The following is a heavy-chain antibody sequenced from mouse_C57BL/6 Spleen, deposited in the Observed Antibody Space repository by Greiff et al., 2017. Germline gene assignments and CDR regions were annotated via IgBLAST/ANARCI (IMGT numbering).Heavy chain of an antibody. J-gene: IGHJ2*02. Sequence: DVHLVESGEGLVKPGGSLKLSCAASGFTFSSYAMSWVRQTPEKRLEWVAYISSGGDYIYYADTVKGRFAISRDNARNTLYLQMSSLKSEDTAMYYCTIENFYFDYWGQGTSLTVSS. V-gene: IGHV5-9-1*02. CDR1: GFTFSSYA. CDR3: TIENFYFDY. CDR2: ISSGGDYI.